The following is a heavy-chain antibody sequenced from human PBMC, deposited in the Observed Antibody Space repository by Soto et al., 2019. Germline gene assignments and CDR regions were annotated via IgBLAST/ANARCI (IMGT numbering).Heavy chain of an antibody. CDR3: ASSLGEGVAARRYYYYGMDV. J-gene: IGHJ6*02. Sequence: SVKVSCKASGGTFGSYAISWVRQAPGQGLEWMGGIIPIFGTANYAQKFQGRVTITADESTSTAYMELSSLRSEDTAVYYCASSLGEGVAARRYYYYGMDVWGQGTTVTVSS. CDR1: GGTFGSYA. V-gene: IGHV1-69*13. D-gene: IGHD6-6*01. CDR2: IIPIFGTA.